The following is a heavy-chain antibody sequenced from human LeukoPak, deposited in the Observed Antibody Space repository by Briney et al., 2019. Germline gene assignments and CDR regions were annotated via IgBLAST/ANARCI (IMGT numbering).Heavy chain of an antibody. CDR2: ISSSCSYI. V-gene: IGHV3-21*01. J-gene: IGHJ3*02. D-gene: IGHD4-23*01. Sequence: GGSLRLSCAASGFTFSSYSMNWVRQAPGKGLEWVSSISSSCSYIYYADSVKGRFTISRDNAKNSLYLQMNSLRAEDTAVYYCARAVSTVVTGKHAFDIWGQGTMVTVSS. CDR3: ARAVSTVVTGKHAFDI. CDR1: GFTFSSYS.